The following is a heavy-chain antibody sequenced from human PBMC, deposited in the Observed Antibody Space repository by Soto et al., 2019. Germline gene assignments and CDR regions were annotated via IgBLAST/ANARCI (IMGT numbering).Heavy chain of an antibody. CDR2: ISWNSGSI. CDR3: AKGHQDGSGGSCYFDY. D-gene: IGHD2-15*01. Sequence: GGSLRLSCAASGFTFDDYAMHWVRQAPGKGLEWVSGISWNSGSIGYADSVKGRFTISRDTAKNSLYLQMNSLRAEDTALYYCAKGHQDGSGGSCYFDYWGQGTLVTVSS. CDR1: GFTFDDYA. V-gene: IGHV3-9*01. J-gene: IGHJ4*02.